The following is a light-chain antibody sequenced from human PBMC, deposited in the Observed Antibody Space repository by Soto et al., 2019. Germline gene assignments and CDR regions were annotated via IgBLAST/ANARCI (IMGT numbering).Light chain of an antibody. V-gene: IGKV3-15*01. CDR2: SAF. CDR3: QHYGSSMFT. J-gene: IGKJ2*01. CDR1: QSISNN. Sequence: EIVMTHSPATLSVSPGERATLSLRASQSISNNLAWYQQKPGQAPRLLIYSAFIRASGIPASFSGSGSGTDFTLTVSRLEPEDFAVYYCQHYGSSMFTFGQGTKV.